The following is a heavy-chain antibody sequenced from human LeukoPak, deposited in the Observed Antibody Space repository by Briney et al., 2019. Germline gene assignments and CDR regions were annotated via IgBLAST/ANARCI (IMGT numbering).Heavy chain of an antibody. V-gene: IGHV3-23*01. CDR1: GFTFSSYA. CDR3: AKFYSTGWNGMDV. Sequence: VGSPRLSCAASGFTFSSYAMSWVRQPPGEGLEWVSLITDSGDIPYYPDSVRGRFTISRDNSKNTLYLQMNSLRAEDTAVYYCAKFYSTGWNGMDVWGQGTTVTVSS. CDR2: ITDSGDIP. J-gene: IGHJ6*02. D-gene: IGHD6-19*01.